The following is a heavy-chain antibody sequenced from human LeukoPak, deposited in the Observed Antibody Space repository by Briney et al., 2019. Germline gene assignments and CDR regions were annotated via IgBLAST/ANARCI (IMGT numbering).Heavy chain of an antibody. J-gene: IGHJ4*02. CDR2: INPNSGGT. V-gene: IGHV1-2*02. D-gene: IGHD6-19*01. Sequence: ASVTVSCKASGYTFTGYYMHWVRQAPGQGLEWMGWINPNSGGTNYAQKFQGRVTMTRDTSISTAYMELSRLRSDDTAVYYCARVKGIAVAGTLYYWGQGTLVTVSS. CDR1: GYTFTGYY. CDR3: ARVKGIAVAGTLYY.